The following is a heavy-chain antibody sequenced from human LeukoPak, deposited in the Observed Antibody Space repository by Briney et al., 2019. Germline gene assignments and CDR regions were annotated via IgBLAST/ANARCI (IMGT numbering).Heavy chain of an antibody. J-gene: IGHJ4*02. D-gene: IGHD5-24*01. Sequence: GESLKISCKASGYSFTSYWIGWVRQMPGKGLEWMGIIYPDDSDTRYSPSFQGQATMSTDKSISTAYLQWSSLKASDTAMYYCARRGMATITYVYWGQGTLVTVSS. CDR3: ARRGMATITYVY. V-gene: IGHV5-51*01. CDR2: IYPDDSDT. CDR1: GYSFTSYW.